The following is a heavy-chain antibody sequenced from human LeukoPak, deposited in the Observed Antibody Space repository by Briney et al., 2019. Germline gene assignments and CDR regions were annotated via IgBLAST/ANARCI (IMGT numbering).Heavy chain of an antibody. CDR1: GFTFSSYS. Sequence: SGGSLRLSCAASGFTFSSYSMNWVRQAPGKGLEWVSSISSSSSCIYYADSVKGRFTISRDNAKNSLYLQMNSLRAEDTALYYCARSQKETFTIFGVVIMMPLDYWGQGILVTVSS. CDR3: ARSQKETFTIFGVVIMMPLDY. D-gene: IGHD3-3*01. V-gene: IGHV3-21*01. J-gene: IGHJ4*02. CDR2: ISSSSSCI.